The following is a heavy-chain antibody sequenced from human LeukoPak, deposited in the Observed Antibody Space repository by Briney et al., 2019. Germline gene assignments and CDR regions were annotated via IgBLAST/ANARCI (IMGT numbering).Heavy chain of an antibody. J-gene: IGHJ4*02. V-gene: IGHV1-18*01. Sequence: GASVKVSCKASGYTFTSYGISWVRQAPGQGLEWMGGISAYNGNTNYAQKLQGRVTMTTDTSTSTAYMELRSLRSDDPAVYYCARGYYDYVWGSYPHDYWGQGTLVTVSS. CDR3: ARGYYDYVWGSYPHDY. D-gene: IGHD3-16*02. CDR1: GYTFTSYG. CDR2: ISAYNGNT.